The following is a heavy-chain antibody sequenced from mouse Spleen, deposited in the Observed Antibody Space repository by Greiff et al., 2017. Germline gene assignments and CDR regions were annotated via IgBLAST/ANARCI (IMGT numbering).Heavy chain of an antibody. V-gene: IGHV5-17*02. CDR2: ISSGSSTI. CDR1: GFTFSSFG. J-gene: IGHJ4*01. D-gene: IGHD4-1*01. Sequence: EVKLVESGGGLVQPGGSRKLSCAASGFTFSSFGMHWVRQAPEKGLEWVAYISSGSSTIYYADTVKGRFTISRDNPKNTLFLQMTSLRSEDTAMYYCAAPLTGPPSMDYWGQGTSVTVSS. CDR3: AAPLTGPPSMDY.